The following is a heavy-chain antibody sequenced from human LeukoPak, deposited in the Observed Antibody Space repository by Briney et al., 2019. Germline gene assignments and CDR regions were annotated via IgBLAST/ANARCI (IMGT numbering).Heavy chain of an antibody. D-gene: IGHD2-21*01. CDR2: IYSSGNT. CDR1: GGSISSYY. V-gene: IGHV4-4*07. J-gene: IGHJ4*02. Sequence: SETLSLTCTVSGGSISSYYWSWIRQPAGKGLEWIGRIYSSGNTNYNPSLKSRVTMPLDTSKNQFSLNLRSVTAADTAVYYCARFHCVGDICYPDDYWGQGTLVTVSS. CDR3: ARFHCVGDICYPDDY.